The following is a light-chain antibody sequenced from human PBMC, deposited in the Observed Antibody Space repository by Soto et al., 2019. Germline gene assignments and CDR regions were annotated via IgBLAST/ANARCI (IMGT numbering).Light chain of an antibody. CDR1: QGISSY. CDR3: QQRNSWPLT. V-gene: IGKV3D-11*01. J-gene: IGKJ5*01. Sequence: LTQSPSSLSASVGDRVTITCRASQGISSYLAWYQQKPGQAPRLLIYDASNRATGVPARFSGSGSGTDFTLTISSLEPEDFAVYYCQQRNSWPLTFGQGTRLEIK. CDR2: DAS.